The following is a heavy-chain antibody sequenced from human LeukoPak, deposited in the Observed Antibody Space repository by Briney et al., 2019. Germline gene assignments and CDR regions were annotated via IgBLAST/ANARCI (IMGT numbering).Heavy chain of an antibody. J-gene: IGHJ5*02. D-gene: IGHD3-10*01. CDR1: GGSISSYY. V-gene: IGHV4-38-2*02. Sequence: SETLSLTCTVSGGSISSYYWGWIRQPPGKGLEWIGSIYHSGSTYYNPSLKSRVTISVDTSKNQFSLKLSSVTAADTAVYYCARTLTMVRGANWFDPWGQGTLVTVSS. CDR3: ARTLTMVRGANWFDP. CDR2: IYHSGST.